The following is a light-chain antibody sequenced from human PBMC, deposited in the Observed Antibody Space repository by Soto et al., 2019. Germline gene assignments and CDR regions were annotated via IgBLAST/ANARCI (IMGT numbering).Light chain of an antibody. Sequence: ELVLTQSPGTLALSPGDRATLSCRASQSVSSSYLAWYQQKPGQAPRLLIYGASSRATGIPDRFSGTVSGTDFTLTISRLEPEDFAVYYCQQYDYSAPLDTFGQGTRLDIK. CDR3: QQYDYSAPLDT. CDR2: GAS. J-gene: IGKJ2*01. V-gene: IGKV3-20*01. CDR1: QSVSSSY.